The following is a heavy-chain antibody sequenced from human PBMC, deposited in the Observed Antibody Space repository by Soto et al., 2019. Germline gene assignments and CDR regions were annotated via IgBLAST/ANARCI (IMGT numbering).Heavy chain of an antibody. D-gene: IGHD4-17*01. CDR1: GFTFSSYG. CDR2: ISYDGSNK. Sequence: QVQLVESGGGVVQPGRSLRLSCAASGFTFSSYGMHWVRQAPGKGLEWVAVISYDGSNKYYADSVKGRFTIFRDNSKNTLYLQMNSLRAEDTAVYYCANGDLDYWGQGTLVTVSS. V-gene: IGHV3-30*18. J-gene: IGHJ4*02. CDR3: ANGDLDY.